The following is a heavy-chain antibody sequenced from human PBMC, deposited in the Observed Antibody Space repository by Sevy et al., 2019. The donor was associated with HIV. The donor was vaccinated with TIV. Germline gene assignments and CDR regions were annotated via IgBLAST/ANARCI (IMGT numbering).Heavy chain of an antibody. Sequence: SETLSLTCTVSGGSISSGGYFWSWIRQHPGKGLEWIGYMYHSGSTYYNPSLKSRLSMSMHPSKNQFSLRMSTVTAADTAIYFCARATGSSAGFDSWGHGTVVTVSS. CDR1: GGSISSGGYF. CDR3: ARATGSSAGFDS. D-gene: IGHD2-15*01. J-gene: IGHJ4*01. V-gene: IGHV4-31*03. CDR2: MYHSGST.